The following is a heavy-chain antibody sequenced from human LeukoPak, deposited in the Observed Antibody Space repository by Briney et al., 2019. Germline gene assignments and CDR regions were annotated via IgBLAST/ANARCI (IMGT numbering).Heavy chain of an antibody. V-gene: IGHV1-18*01. Sequence: ASVMVSCKASGYSFNKFGISWVRQAPGQGLEWMGWISGYSGKTDSAQKLQDRVTMTTDNSTSTAYLELRSLRSDDTAVYFCVRVGSAYGDPLEFDLWGQGTLVTVSS. D-gene: IGHD2-21*01. CDR2: ISGYSGKT. CDR1: GYSFNKFG. CDR3: VRVGSAYGDPLEFDL. J-gene: IGHJ5*02.